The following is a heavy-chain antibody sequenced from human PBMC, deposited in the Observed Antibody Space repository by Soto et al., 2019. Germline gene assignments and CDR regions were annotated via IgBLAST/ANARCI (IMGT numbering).Heavy chain of an antibody. CDR1: GYTFTGYY. CDR2: INPNSGGT. J-gene: IGHJ6*02. Sequence: ASVKVSCKASGYTFTGYYMHWLRQSPGQGLEWMGWINPNSGGTNYAQKFQGRVTMTRDTSISTAYMELSRLRSDDTAVYYCARVGGYCSSTSCYGGMDVWGQGTTVTVSS. CDR3: ARVGGYCSSTSCYGGMDV. V-gene: IGHV1-2*02. D-gene: IGHD2-2*01.